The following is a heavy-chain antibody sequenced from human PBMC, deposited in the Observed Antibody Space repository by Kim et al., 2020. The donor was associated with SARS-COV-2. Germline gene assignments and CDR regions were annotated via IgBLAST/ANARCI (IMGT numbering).Heavy chain of an antibody. D-gene: IGHD1-20*01. CDR3: ARLSLVAYNTDY. J-gene: IGHJ4*02. CDR2: ISSGGGST. CDR1: EFTFSSYA. V-gene: IGHV3-23*01. Sequence: GGSLRLSCAASEFTFSSYAMIWVRQAPGKGLEWVSTISSGGGSTYYADSVEGRFTISRDNSKNTLHLQMKTLRAEDTAIYYCARLSLVAYNTDYWGQGTLVTVSS.